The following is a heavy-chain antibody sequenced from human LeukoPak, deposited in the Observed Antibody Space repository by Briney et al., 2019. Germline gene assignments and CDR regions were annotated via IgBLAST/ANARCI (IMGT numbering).Heavy chain of an antibody. CDR2: ITGIADKT. D-gene: IGHD6-19*01. CDR3: ARRGGSRGWGAFDI. CDR1: GFPFSSYW. J-gene: IGHJ3*02. Sequence: GGSLRLSCVASGFPFSSYWMTWVRQAPGKGLEWVSSITGIADKTYDADSVKGRFTISRDNSKNTLSLQMNSLRVEDTAIYYCARRGGSRGWGAFDIWGQGTIVTVSS. V-gene: IGHV3-23*01.